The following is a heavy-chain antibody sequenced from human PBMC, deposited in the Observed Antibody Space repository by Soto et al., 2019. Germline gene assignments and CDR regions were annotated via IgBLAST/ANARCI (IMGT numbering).Heavy chain of an antibody. CDR2: VYSGGAT. V-gene: IGHV3-53*02. Sequence: QLVETGGGLIQPGTSLTLSCAASGFSVSRNYMTWVRQAPGKELEWVSFVYSGGATFYADTVKGRFSLSRDDSQNTMYLQMNNLRAEDTAVYYCARVPGRLWGRGTLVTVAS. D-gene: IGHD2-21*02. CDR1: GFSVSRNY. J-gene: IGHJ4*02. CDR3: ARVPGRL.